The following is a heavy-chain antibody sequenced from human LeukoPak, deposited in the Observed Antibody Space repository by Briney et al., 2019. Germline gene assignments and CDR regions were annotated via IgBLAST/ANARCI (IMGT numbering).Heavy chain of an antibody. CDR1: GGSISSYY. J-gene: IGHJ4*02. V-gene: IGHV4-4*07. CDR3: TRGSRAVAVGAY. CDR2: IYTSGST. D-gene: IGHD4-23*01. Sequence: SETLSLTCTVSGGSISSYYWSWIRQPAGEGLEWIGHIYTSGSTNYNPSLRSRVTMSVDTSKNQFSLKLSSVTAADTAVYYCTRGSRAVAVGAYWGQGTLVTVSS.